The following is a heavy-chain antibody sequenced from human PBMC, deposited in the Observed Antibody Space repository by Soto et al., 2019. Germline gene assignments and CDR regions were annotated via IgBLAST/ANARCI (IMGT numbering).Heavy chain of an antibody. V-gene: IGHV3-72*01. Sequence: PGGSLRLSCAVSGFTFGDHYMDWVGQAPGKGLEWVGRIRNKAHSYSTTYAASVKGRFTFSRDDSKNSVYLQMNSLKTEDTAVYCVRSIQAGTTTYFDYWGQGTLVTGSS. J-gene: IGHJ4*02. CDR1: GFTFGDHY. CDR2: IRNKAHSYST. CDR3: RSIQAGTTTYFDY. D-gene: IGHD1-1*01.